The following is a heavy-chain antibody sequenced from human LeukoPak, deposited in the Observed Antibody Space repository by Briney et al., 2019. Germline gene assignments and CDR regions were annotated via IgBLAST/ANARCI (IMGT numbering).Heavy chain of an antibody. CDR3: AQRGIYYVFDY. CDR2: VSKDEIKK. CDR1: GFTFSSYV. D-gene: IGHD3-16*01. J-gene: IGHJ4*02. Sequence: PGGSLRLSCAASGFTFSSYVMHWVRQAPGKGLEWVAGVSKDEIKKYYADSVKGRFTISRDNSKNSLYLQMNSLRAEDTAVYYCAQRGIYYVFDYWGQGTLVTVSS. V-gene: IGHV3-30*04.